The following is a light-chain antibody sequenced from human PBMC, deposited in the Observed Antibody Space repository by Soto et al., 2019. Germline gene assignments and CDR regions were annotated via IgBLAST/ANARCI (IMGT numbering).Light chain of an antibody. CDR2: DAS. CDR1: QSVSSSY. CDR3: QQRSNWPPVT. J-gene: IGKJ4*01. Sequence: EIVLPQSPGTLSLSTGERATLSCRASQSVSSSYLAWYRQKPGQAPRLLIYDASNRATGIPARFSGSGSGTDFTLTISSLEPEDFGVYYCQQRSNWPPVTFGGGTKVDIK. V-gene: IGKV3-11*01.